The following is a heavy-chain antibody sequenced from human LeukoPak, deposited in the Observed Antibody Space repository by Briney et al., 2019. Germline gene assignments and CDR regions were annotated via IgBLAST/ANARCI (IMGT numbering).Heavy chain of an antibody. CDR3: ARGPGSGYPYYFDY. Sequence: SETLSLTCTVSGGSISSSSYYWGWIRQPPGKGLEWIGNIYYSGTTYYNPSRKSRVTISIDTSKNQFSLKLSSVTAADTAVYYCARGPGSGYPYYFDYWGQGTLVTVSS. V-gene: IGHV4-39*07. CDR1: GGSISSSSYY. J-gene: IGHJ4*02. D-gene: IGHD3-3*01. CDR2: IYYSGTT.